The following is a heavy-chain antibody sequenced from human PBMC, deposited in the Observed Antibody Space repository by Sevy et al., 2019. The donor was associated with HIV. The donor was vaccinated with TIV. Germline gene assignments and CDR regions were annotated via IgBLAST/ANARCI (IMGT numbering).Heavy chain of an antibody. Sequence: SETLSLNCSVSGGSVSGDCWSWIRQPPGKGLEWIGYFCHSGRTNYNPSLKSRITMSVDTSKNQFSLKLSSVTAADTAVYFRGRDYWGSVDYWGQGTLVTVSS. CDR2: FCHSGRT. V-gene: IGHV4-59*02. CDR1: GGSVSGDC. CDR3: GRDYWGSVDY. D-gene: IGHD7-27*01. J-gene: IGHJ4*02.